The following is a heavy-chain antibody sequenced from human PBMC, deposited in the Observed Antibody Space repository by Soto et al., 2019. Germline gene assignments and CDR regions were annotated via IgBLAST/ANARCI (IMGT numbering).Heavy chain of an antibody. D-gene: IGHD4-4*01. J-gene: IGHJ4*02. V-gene: IGHV4-39*01. CDR3: ARQQTTGGFDY. CDR1: GYSINSDY. Sequence: QLQLQESGPGVLKPSETLSLTCTVSGYSINSDYWGWIRQPPGKGLEWIGSIYDSGSTYSNPSLKRRVTISVDTSRIQFSLKLTSMTAADTAVYFCARQQTTGGFDYWGQGTLVTVSS. CDR2: IYDSGST.